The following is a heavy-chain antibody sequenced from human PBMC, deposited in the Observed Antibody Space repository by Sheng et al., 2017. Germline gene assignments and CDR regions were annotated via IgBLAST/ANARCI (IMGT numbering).Heavy chain of an antibody. J-gene: IGHJ4*02. CDR3: ARFNSDYVWGSYLRGLGYFDY. CDR2: IYTSGST. D-gene: IGHD3-16*02. Sequence: QVQLQESGPGLVKPSETLSLTCTVSGGSISSYYWSWIRQPAGKGLEWIGRIYTSGSTNYNPSLKSRVTMSVDTSKNQFSLKLSSVTAADTAVYYCARFNSDYVWGSYLRGLGYFDYWGQGTLVTVSS. V-gene: IGHV4-4*07. CDR1: GGSISSYY.